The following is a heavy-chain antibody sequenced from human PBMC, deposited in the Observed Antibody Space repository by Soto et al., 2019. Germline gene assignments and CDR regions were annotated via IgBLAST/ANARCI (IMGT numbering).Heavy chain of an antibody. CDR1: GVSISSYY. CDR3: ARDRAVSITMVRGVITPYYYYGMDV. Sequence: SETLSLTCTVSGVSISSYYWSWIRQPPGKGLEWIGYIYYSGSTNYNPSLKSRVTISVDTSKSQFSLKLSSVTAADTAVYYCARDRAVSITMVRGVITPYYYYGMDVWGQGTTVTVS. V-gene: IGHV4-59*01. CDR2: IYYSGST. J-gene: IGHJ6*02. D-gene: IGHD3-10*01.